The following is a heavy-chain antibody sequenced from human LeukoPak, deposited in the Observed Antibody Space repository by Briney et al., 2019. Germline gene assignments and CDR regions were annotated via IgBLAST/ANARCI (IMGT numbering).Heavy chain of an antibody. D-gene: IGHD1-1*01. Sequence: GESLKISCNVPGYSFTSYWIGWVRQMPGKGLECMGIIYPGDSDTRYSPSFQGQVTISADKSISTAYLQWSSLKASDTAMYYCARHETGPYFDYWGQGTLVTVSS. CDR2: IYPGDSDT. V-gene: IGHV5-51*01. CDR3: ARHETGPYFDY. J-gene: IGHJ4*02. CDR1: GYSFTSYW.